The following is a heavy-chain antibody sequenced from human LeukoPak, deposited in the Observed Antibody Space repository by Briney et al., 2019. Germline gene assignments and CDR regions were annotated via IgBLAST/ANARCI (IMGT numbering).Heavy chain of an antibody. CDR1: GGSISSSSYY. CDR3: ARQGWFGELLSPLDY. V-gene: IGHV4-39*01. CDR2: IYYSGST. J-gene: IGHJ4*02. Sequence: SETLSLTCTVSGGSISSSSYYWGWLRQPPGKGLECIGSIYYSGSTYYNPSLKSRVTISVDTSKNQFSLKLSSVTASDTAVYYCARQGWFGELLSPLDYWGQGTLVTVSS. D-gene: IGHD3-10*01.